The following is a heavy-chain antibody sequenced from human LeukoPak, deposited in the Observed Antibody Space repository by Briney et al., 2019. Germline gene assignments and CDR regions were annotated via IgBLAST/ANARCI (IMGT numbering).Heavy chain of an antibody. V-gene: IGHV3-33*01. CDR2: IWYDGSDK. CDR1: GFTFSTYG. D-gene: IGHD6-13*01. Sequence: PGRSLRLSCVASGFTFSTYGMHWVRQAPGKGLEWVAVIWYDGSDKYYADSVKGRFTISRDNSKNTLYLQMNSLRVEDTAVYYCRRGGSWSGPGDNWGQGTLVTVS. J-gene: IGHJ4*02. CDR3: RRGGSWSGPGDN.